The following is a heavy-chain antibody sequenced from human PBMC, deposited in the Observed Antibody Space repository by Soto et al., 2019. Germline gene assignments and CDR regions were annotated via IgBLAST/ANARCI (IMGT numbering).Heavy chain of an antibody. CDR2: INPNSGGT. V-gene: IGHV1-2*04. CDR3: ARDRLGIRFSGYGMDV. Sequence: ASVKVSCKASGYTFTGYYMHWVRQAPGQGLEWMGWINPNSGGTNYAQKFQGWVTMNRETSISTAYMELSRLRSDDTAVYYCARDRLGIRFSGYGMDVWGQGTTVTVSS. D-gene: IGHD3-3*01. CDR1: GYTFTGYY. J-gene: IGHJ6*02.